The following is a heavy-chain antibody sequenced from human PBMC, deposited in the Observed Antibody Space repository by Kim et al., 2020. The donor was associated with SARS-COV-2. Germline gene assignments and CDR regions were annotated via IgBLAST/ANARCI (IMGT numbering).Heavy chain of an antibody. CDR1: GGSISSSSYY. D-gene: IGHD3-10*01. CDR2: IYYSGST. J-gene: IGHJ4*02. V-gene: IGHV4-39*01. Sequence: SETLSLTCTVSGGSISSSSYYWGWIRQPPGKGLEWIGSIYYSGSTYYNPSLKSRVTISVDTSKNQFSLKLSSVTAADTAVYYCARQNYYGSGSYYNFDYWGQGTLVTVSS. CDR3: ARQNYYGSGSYYNFDY.